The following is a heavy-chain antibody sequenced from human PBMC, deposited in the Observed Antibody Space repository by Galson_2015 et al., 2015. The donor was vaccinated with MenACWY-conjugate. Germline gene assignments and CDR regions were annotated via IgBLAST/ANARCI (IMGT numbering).Heavy chain of an antibody. CDR1: GYTFTTYA. CDR2: LNAGNGNT. D-gene: IGHD3-10*01. V-gene: IGHV1-3*01. CDR3: ARAYSSGSGSYFDY. Sequence: SVKVSCKASGYTFTTYAMHWVRQAPGQRPEWMGCLNAGNGNTKYPQNFQGRVTITRDTSASTAYMELSSLRSADTAVYYCARAYSSGSGSYFDYWGQGTLVTVSS. J-gene: IGHJ4*02.